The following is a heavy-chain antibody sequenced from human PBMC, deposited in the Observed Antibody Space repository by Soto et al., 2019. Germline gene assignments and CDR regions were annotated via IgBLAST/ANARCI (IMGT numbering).Heavy chain of an antibody. V-gene: IGHV1-18*01. Sequence: QVQLVQSGAEVKKPGASVKVSCKASGYTFTSYGISWVRQAPGQGLEWMGWINAHNGNTNYAQKLEGRVTMTTDTSTSIAYMELRSLRSDATAVYYCARVLPPFDPWGQGTLVTVSS. CDR2: INAHNGNT. CDR1: GYTFTSYG. CDR3: ARVLPPFDP. J-gene: IGHJ5*02.